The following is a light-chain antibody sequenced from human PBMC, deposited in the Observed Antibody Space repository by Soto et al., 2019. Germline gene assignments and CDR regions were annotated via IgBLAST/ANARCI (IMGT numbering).Light chain of an antibody. CDR2: DVS. CDR1: SSDFESYNL. CDR3: CSYAGSYTFYV. Sequence: QSVLTQPASVSGSPGQSITISCTGTSSDFESYNLVSWYQQHPGKAPKVMIYDVSKRPPGVPDRFSGSKSGNTASPTLSGLQAEDEADYYCCSYAGSYTFYVFGTGTKVTVL. J-gene: IGLJ1*01. V-gene: IGLV2-11*01.